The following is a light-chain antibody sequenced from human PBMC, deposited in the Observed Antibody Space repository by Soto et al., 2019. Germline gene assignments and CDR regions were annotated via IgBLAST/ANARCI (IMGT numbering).Light chain of an antibody. CDR2: DAS. V-gene: IGKV1-33*01. Sequence: DIQMTQSPSSLSASVGDRVTITCQASQDISNYLNWYQQKPGKAPQLLIYDASNLETGVPSRFSGSGSGTDFTFTISSLQPEDIATYYCQRYDKLPLAFGGGTKVEIK. J-gene: IGKJ4*01. CDR3: QRYDKLPLA. CDR1: QDISNY.